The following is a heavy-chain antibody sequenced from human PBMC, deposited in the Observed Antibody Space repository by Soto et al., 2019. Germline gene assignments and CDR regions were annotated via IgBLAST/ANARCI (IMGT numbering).Heavy chain of an antibody. CDR1: VYTFTGYY. CDR3: ARGDVDTAMVIGFDY. V-gene: IGHV1-2*04. Sequence: SSVKVSCNASVYTFTGYYMHWVRQAPGQGLEGMGWINPNSGGTNYAQKFQGWVTMTRDTSISTAYMELSRLRSDDTAVYYCARGDVDTAMVIGFDYWGQGTLVTVSS. J-gene: IGHJ4*02. D-gene: IGHD5-18*01. CDR2: INPNSGGT.